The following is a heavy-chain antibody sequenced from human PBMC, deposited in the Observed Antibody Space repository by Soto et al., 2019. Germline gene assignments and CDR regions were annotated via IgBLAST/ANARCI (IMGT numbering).Heavy chain of an antibody. V-gene: IGHV3-30*03. J-gene: IGHJ3*02. CDR3: TRGLPLPAMNTGDEPLDI. D-gene: IGHD3-16*01. CDR2: MSFDGTR. CDR1: GFTFSNYA. Sequence: QVQLVESGGGVVQPGTSLTLSCAASGFTFSNYAMHWVRQAPAKGLEWVAAMSFDGTRYYADSVKGRSTISRDSARNTVFLQTSGLRVDDTALDYCTRGLPLPAMNTGDEPLDIWGQGTMVTVSS.